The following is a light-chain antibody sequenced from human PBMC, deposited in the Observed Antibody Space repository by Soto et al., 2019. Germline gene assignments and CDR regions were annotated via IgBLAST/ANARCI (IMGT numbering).Light chain of an antibody. Sequence: EIVMTQSPATLSVSPGERATLSCRASQSVSSNLAWYQQKPGQAPRLLIYGASTRATGIPAKFSGSGSGTEFTLTISSLQSEDFAVYYCQQYSNWPPVTFGQGTKVDNK. J-gene: IGKJ1*01. CDR1: QSVSSN. CDR2: GAS. V-gene: IGKV3-15*01. CDR3: QQYSNWPPVT.